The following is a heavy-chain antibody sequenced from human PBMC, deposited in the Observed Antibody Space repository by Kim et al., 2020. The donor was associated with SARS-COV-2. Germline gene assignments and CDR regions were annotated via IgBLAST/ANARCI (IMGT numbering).Heavy chain of an antibody. J-gene: IGHJ6*02. V-gene: IGHV3-7*01. CDR1: GFTFSSYW. Sequence: GGSLRLSCAASGFTFSSYWMSWVRQAPGKGLEWVANIKQDGSEKYYVDSVKGRFTISRDNAKNSLYLQMNSLRAEDTAVYYCARDVYSNEFLRYYYYGMDVWGQGTTVTVSS. D-gene: IGHD4-4*01. CDR2: IKQDGSEK. CDR3: ARDVYSNEFLRYYYYGMDV.